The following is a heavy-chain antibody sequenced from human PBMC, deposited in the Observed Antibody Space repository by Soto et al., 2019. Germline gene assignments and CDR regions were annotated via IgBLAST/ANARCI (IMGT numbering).Heavy chain of an antibody. CDR3: ARVENWGFFDRKTFFDP. V-gene: IGHV4-34*01. CDR2: INHSGST. D-gene: IGHD3-9*01. J-gene: IGHJ5*02. Sequence: KPSETLSLTCAVYGGSFSGYYWSWIRQPPGKGLEWIGEINHSGSTNYNPSLKSRVTISADTSKNQFSLKLSSVTAADTAVYYCARVENWGFFDRKTFFDPWGQGTLVTVSS. CDR1: GGSFSGYY.